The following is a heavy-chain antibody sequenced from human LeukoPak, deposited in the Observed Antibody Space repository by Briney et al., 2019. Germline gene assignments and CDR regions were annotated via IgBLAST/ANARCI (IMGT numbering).Heavy chain of an antibody. J-gene: IGHJ5*02. CDR3: ARNRGSGYYLNLNWFDP. CDR1: GYTFTSYD. CDR2: MNPNSGNT. V-gene: IGHV1-8*01. Sequence: ASVKVSCKASGYTFTSYDINWVRQATGQGLEWMGWMNPNSGNTGYAQKFQGRVTMTRDTSTSTVYMELSSLRSEDTAVYYCARNRGSGYYLNLNWFDPWGQGTLVTVSS. D-gene: IGHD3-22*01.